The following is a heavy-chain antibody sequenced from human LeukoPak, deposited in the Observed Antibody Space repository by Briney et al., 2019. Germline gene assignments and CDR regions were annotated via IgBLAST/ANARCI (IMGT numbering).Heavy chain of an antibody. CDR3: AKSHDYVWGSYRPPFDY. J-gene: IGHJ4*02. CDR1: GFTFSSYA. D-gene: IGHD3-16*02. V-gene: IGHV3-23*01. CDR2: TSGSGGDT. Sequence: GSLRLSCAASGFTFSSYALSWVRQAPGKGLEWVSATSGSGGDTYYADSVKGRFSISRDNSKNTLYLQMFSLRAEDTAVYYCAKSHDYVWGSYRPPFDYWGQGTLVTVSS.